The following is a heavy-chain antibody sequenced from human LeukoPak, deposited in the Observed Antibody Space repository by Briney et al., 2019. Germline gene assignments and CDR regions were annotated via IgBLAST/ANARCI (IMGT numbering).Heavy chain of an antibody. CDR2: ISGSGGST. Sequence: GGSLTLSCAASGFTFSSYAMSWVRQAPGKGLEWVSAISGSGGSTYYADSVKGRFTISRDNSKNTLYLQMNSLRAEDTAVYYCAKGVLRYFDWLTPDRFDPWGQGTLVTVSS. J-gene: IGHJ5*02. CDR1: GFTFSSYA. V-gene: IGHV3-23*01. CDR3: AKGVLRYFDWLTPDRFDP. D-gene: IGHD3-9*01.